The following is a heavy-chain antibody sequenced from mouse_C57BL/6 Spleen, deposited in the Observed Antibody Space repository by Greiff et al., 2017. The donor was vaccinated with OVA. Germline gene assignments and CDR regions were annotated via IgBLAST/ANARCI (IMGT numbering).Heavy chain of an antibody. J-gene: IGHJ4*01. V-gene: IGHV5-6*02. CDR2: ISSGGSYT. Sequence: DVKLQESGGDLVKPGGSLKLSCAASGFTFSSYGMSWVRQTPDKRLEWVATISSGGSYTYYPDSVKGRFTISRDNAKNTLYLQMSSLKSEDTAMYYCAREGGNYDAMDYWGQGTSVTVSS. D-gene: IGHD2-1*01. CDR1: GFTFSSYG. CDR3: AREGGNYDAMDY.